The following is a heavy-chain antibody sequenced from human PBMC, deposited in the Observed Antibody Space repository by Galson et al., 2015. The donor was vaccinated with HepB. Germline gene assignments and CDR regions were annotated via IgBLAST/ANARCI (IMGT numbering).Heavy chain of an antibody. J-gene: IGHJ5*02. V-gene: IGHV4-59*01. CDR1: GSISSYY. CDR3: ARGTMIVYATHWFDP. CDR2: IYYSGST. D-gene: IGHD3-22*01. Sequence: GSISSYYWNWIRQPPEKGLEWIGYIYYSGSTNYNPSLKSRVTISIDTSKNQFSLKLSSVTAADTAVYYCARGTMIVYATHWFDPWGQGTLVTVSS.